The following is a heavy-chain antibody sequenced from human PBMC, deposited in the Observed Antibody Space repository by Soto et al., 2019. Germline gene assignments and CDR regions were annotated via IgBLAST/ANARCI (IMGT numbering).Heavy chain of an antibody. Sequence: QVQLVESGGGVVQPGGSLRLSCTTSGFTFNTYGMYWVRQAPGKWLEWVAIIWYDGSNKYYGDSVKGRFTISRDNSKNTLYLQMNSLRAEDTALYYCARGDCTGAYCYSWPFNYGVDVWGQGTPVTVSS. CDR3: ARGDCTGAYCYSWPFNYGVDV. V-gene: IGHV3-33*08. CDR2: IWYDGSNK. J-gene: IGHJ6*02. CDR1: GFTFNTYG. D-gene: IGHD2-15*01.